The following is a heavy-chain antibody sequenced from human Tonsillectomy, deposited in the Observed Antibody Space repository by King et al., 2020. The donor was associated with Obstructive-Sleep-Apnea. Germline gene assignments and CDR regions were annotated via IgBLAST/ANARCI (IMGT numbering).Heavy chain of an antibody. D-gene: IGHD3-3*01. CDR3: AKASGYYDFWSGYYTGAYYYGMDV. CDR2: ISYDGINK. CDR1: GFSFSSYG. J-gene: IGHJ6*02. V-gene: IGHV3-30*18. Sequence: VQLVESGGGVVQPGRSLRLSCVASGFSFSSYGMHWVRQAPGKGLEWVTVISYDGINKDYADSVKGRFTISRDNSKNTLYLQMNSLRAEDTAVDYCAKASGYYDFWSGYYTGAYYYGMDVWGQGTTVTVSS.